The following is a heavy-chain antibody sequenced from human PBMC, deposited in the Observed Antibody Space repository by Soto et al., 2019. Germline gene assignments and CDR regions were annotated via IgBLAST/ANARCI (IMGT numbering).Heavy chain of an antibody. V-gene: IGHV1-8*01. J-gene: IGHJ6*03. CDR2: MNPNSGNT. CDR1: GYTFTSYD. D-gene: IGHD2-2*01. CDR3: ARAGCSSTSCYYYYYYMDV. Sequence: ASVKVSCKASGYTFTSYDINWVRQATGQGLEWMGWMNPNSGNTGYAQKFQGRVTMTRNTSISTAYMELSSLRSEDTAVYYCARAGCSSTSCYYYYYYMDVWGKGTTVTVSS.